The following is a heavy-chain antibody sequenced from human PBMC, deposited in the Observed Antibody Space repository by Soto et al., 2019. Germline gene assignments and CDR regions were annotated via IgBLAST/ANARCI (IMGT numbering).Heavy chain of an antibody. J-gene: IGHJ4*02. Sequence: PGESLKISCAASGFTFSSYWMSWVRQAPGKGLEWVANIKQDGSEKYYVDSVKGRFTISKDNAKNSLYLQMNSLRAEDTAVYYCARVVFQQWLVRYDYFDYWGQGTLVTVSS. CDR2: IKQDGSEK. D-gene: IGHD6-19*01. CDR1: GFTFSSYW. CDR3: ARVVFQQWLVRYDYFDY. V-gene: IGHV3-7*03.